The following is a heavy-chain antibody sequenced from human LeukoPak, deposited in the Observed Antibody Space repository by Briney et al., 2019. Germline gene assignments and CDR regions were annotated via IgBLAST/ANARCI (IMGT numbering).Heavy chain of an antibody. CDR2: IKQDGSEK. J-gene: IGHJ4*02. D-gene: IGHD2-2*01. V-gene: IGHV3-7*01. Sequence: GGSLRLSCAASGFTFRSYWMCWVRQAPGKGLEWVGYIKQDGSEKYYVDSAKGRFTISRDNAKNSLYLQMNSLRPADTAVYYCPILHYLPLRDLTSSADDWGQGTLVTASS. CDR1: GFTFRSYW. CDR3: PILHYLPLRDLTSSADD.